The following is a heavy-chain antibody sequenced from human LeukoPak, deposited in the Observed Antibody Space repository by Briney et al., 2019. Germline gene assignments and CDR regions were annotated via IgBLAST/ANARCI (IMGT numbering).Heavy chain of an antibody. CDR3: ARDSSSEYCHY. D-gene: IGHD6-13*01. CDR2: ISSSSGYI. CDR1: GFTFSSYS. J-gene: IGHJ1*01. V-gene: IGHV3-21*01. Sequence: PGGSLRLSCAASGFTFSSYSMNRVRQAPGEGLEWVSSISSSSGYIYYADSVKGRFTISRDNAKNSLYLQMNSLRAEDTAVYYCARDSSSEYCHYWGQGTLVTVSS.